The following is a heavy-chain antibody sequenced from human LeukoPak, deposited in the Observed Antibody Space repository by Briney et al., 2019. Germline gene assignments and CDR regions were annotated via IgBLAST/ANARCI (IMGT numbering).Heavy chain of an antibody. CDR3: ARRTYGSGSYYEG. Sequence: KSSETLSLTCSVSGGSITKNGYYWGWIRQSPETGLEWIGSMHYSGSTYHNPSLNSRVTISVDTSKNQFSLKLTSVTAADTAVYYCARRTYGSGSYYEGWGQGTLVTVSS. J-gene: IGHJ4*02. CDR1: GGSITKNGYY. CDR2: MHYSGST. V-gene: IGHV4-39*07. D-gene: IGHD3-10*01.